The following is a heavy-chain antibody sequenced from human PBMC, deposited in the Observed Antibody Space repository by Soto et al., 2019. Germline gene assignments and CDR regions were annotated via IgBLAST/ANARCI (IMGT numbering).Heavy chain of an antibody. Sequence: NPSETLSLTCTVSGASVSTGVYYCTWIRQHPGKDLEWIGYIDNSGSTYYNPSLTGRVDISVDTSKNEFSLNLQSLTAADTAFYYCAAAVSGLDVRRYRPSYFDQWGQGILVTVSS. D-gene: IGHD3-10*02. CDR2: IDNSGST. CDR3: AAAVSGLDVRRYRPSYFDQ. J-gene: IGHJ4*02. CDR1: GASVSTGVYY. V-gene: IGHV4-31*03.